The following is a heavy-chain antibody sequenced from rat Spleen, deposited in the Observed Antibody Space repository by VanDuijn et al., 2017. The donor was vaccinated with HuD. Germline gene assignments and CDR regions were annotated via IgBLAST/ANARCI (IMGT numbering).Heavy chain of an antibody. D-gene: IGHD1-9*01. CDR2: ISPSGVT. CDR1: GFTFSDYY. V-gene: IGHV5-25*01. Sequence: EVQLAGSGGGLVQPGRSLKLSCAASGFTFSDYYMAWVRQAPTKGLEWVASISPSGVTYYRDSVKGRFTVSRENAKSTLSLQMDSLRSEDTATYYCARRHYGYTDYFDYWGQGVMVTVSS. J-gene: IGHJ2*01. CDR3: ARRHYGYTDYFDY.